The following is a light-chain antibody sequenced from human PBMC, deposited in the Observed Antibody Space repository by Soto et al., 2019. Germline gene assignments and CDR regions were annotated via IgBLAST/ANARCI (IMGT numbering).Light chain of an antibody. CDR1: SSDVGGYNY. V-gene: IGLV2-8*01. J-gene: IGLJ1*01. CDR3: SSYSGTNSHYV. CDR2: EVS. Sequence: QSALTQPPSASGSFGQSVTISCTGTSSDVGGYNYVSWYQQHPGKAPKLMIYEVSERPSGVPDRFSGSKSGNTASLTVSGLQADDEGDYYCSSYSGTNSHYVFGTGTKLTVL.